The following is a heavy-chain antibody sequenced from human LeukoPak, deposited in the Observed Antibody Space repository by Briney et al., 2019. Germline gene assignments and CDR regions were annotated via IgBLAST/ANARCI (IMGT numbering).Heavy chain of an antibody. CDR1: GFIFSSYA. CDR2: ISGSAGST. V-gene: IGHV3-23*01. CDR3: ARVGDSGSYGLFDY. Sequence: PGGSLRLSCAASGFIFSSYAMTWVRQAPGKGLEWVSGISGSAGSTFHADSVKGRFTISRDNSKKTLYLQMNSLRAEDTAVYYCARVGDSGSYGLFDYWGQGTLVTVSS. D-gene: IGHD1-26*01. J-gene: IGHJ4*02.